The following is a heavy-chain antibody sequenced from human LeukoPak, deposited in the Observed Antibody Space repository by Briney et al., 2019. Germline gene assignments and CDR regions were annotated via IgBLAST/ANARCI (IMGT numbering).Heavy chain of an antibody. D-gene: IGHD6-13*01. V-gene: IGHV1-18*01. CDR3: ARGYGAAAGTKGDAFDI. J-gene: IGHJ3*02. CDR2: ISAYNGNP. Sequence: ASVNVSCTASGYTFTSYGISWVRQAPGQGLEWMGWISAYNGNPNYAQKLQGRVTMTTDTSTSTAYMELRSLRSDDTAVYYCARGYGAAAGTKGDAFDIWGQGTMVTVSS. CDR1: GYTFTSYG.